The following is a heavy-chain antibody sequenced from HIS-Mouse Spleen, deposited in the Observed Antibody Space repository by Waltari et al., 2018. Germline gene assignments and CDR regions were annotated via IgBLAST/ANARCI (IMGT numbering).Heavy chain of an antibody. D-gene: IGHD6-19*01. CDR3: ARDSIAVMDV. J-gene: IGHJ6*02. V-gene: IGHV1-2*02. CDR1: GYTFTGYY. Sequence: QVQLVQSGAEVKKPGASVKVSCKASGYTFTGYYMHWVRQAPGQGLEWMGGINPNRGGTNYAQKFQGRVNMTRDTSISTAYMELSRLRSDDTAVYYCARDSIAVMDVWGQGTTVTASS. CDR2: INPNRGGT.